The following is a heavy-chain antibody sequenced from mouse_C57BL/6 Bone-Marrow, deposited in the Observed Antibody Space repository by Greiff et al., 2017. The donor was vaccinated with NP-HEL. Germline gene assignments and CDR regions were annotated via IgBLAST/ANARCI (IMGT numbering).Heavy chain of an antibody. D-gene: IGHD2-1*01. V-gene: IGHV1-55*01. CDR2: IYPGSGST. J-gene: IGHJ4*01. Sequence: VQLQQPGAELVKPGASVKMSCKASGYTFTSYWITWVKQRPGQGLEWIGDIYPGSGSTNYNEKFKSKATLTVDTSSSTAYMQLSSLTSEDSAVYYCALIYYGNYVLYYYAMDYWGQGTSVTVSS. CDR3: ALIYYGNYVLYYYAMDY. CDR1: GYTFTSYW.